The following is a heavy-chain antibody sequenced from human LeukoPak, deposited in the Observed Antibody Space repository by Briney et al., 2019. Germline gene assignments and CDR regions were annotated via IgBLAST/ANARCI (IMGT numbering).Heavy chain of an antibody. V-gene: IGHV3-30*18. D-gene: IGHD4-23*01. CDR2: ISYDGSNK. CDR3: AKDDGGCPHH. Sequence: GGSLRLSCAASGFTFSSYGMHWVRQAPGKGLEWVAVISYDGSNKYYADSVKGRFTISRDNSKNTLYLQMNSLRAEDTAVYYCAKDDGGCPHHWGQGTLVTVSS. J-gene: IGHJ5*02. CDR1: GFTFSSYG.